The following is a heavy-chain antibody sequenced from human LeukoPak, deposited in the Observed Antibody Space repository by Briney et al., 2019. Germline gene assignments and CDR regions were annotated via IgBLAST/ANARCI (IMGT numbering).Heavy chain of an antibody. D-gene: IGHD3-3*01. J-gene: IGHJ4*02. Sequence: SETLSLTCTVSGGSISSYSWNWIRQPPGKGLEWIGYIYYSGSTKYNPSLNNRVTISVDTSKNQFSLKLSSVTAADTAVYYCARAAERLLEGGLDYWGQGTLVTVSS. CDR2: IYYSGST. CDR3: ARAAERLLEGGLDY. V-gene: IGHV4-59*01. CDR1: GGSISSYS.